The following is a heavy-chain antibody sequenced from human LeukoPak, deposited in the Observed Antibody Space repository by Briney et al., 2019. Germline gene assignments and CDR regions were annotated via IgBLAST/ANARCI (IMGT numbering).Heavy chain of an antibody. D-gene: IGHD5-12*01. J-gene: IGHJ4*02. CDR3: AKALVATILMSYFDY. Sequence: GGSLRLSCAASGLTFSSYAMSWVRQAPGKGLEWVSAISGSGGSTYYADSVKGRFTISRDNSKNTLYLQMNSLRAEDTAVYYCAKALVATILMSYFDYWGQGTLVTVSS. CDR1: GLTFSSYA. CDR2: ISGSGGST. V-gene: IGHV3-23*01.